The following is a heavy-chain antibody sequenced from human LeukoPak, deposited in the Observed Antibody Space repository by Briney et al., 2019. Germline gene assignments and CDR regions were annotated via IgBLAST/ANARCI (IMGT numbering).Heavy chain of an antibody. CDR3: ARDHCTNGVCYKNAHAFDI. CDR2: IYSGGNT. CDR1: GLTVSNNY. Sequence: GGSLRLSCAAPGLTVSNNYMNWVRQAPGKGLEWVSVIYSGGNTYYADSVKGRFTISRDSSENTLYLQMNSLRAEDTAVYYCARDHCTNGVCYKNAHAFDIWGQGTMVTVSS. V-gene: IGHV3-53*01. J-gene: IGHJ3*02. D-gene: IGHD2-8*01.